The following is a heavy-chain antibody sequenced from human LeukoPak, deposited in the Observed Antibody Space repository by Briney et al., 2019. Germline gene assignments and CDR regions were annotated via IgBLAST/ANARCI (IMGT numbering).Heavy chain of an antibody. J-gene: IGHJ5*01. CDR1: AYIFTSYD. V-gene: IGHV1-8*01. D-gene: IGHD7-27*01. CDR3: ARGPRNWGFDF. Sequence: ASVKVSCKASAYIFTSYDFNWVRQATGQELEWMGWMNPNSGNTGYAQKFQGRVTMTRNSSMSTVYMELSSLRSDDTAVYYCARGPRNWGFDFWGQGTLVTVSS. CDR2: MNPNSGNT.